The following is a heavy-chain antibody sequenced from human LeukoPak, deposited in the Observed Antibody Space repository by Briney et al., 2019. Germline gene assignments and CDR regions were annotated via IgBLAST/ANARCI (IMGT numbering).Heavy chain of an antibody. CDR3: ARDGNDYVWGSYRYQDYYYYYMDV. D-gene: IGHD3-16*02. Sequence: PLGSLRLSCAPSGFTSGNYGISCGRQAPGEGLGWGSGINWNGGRTGYADSVKGRFTISRDNGKDSLYLQMNSLRAEDTALYYCARDGNDYVWGSYRYQDYYYYYMDVWGKGTTVTVSS. CDR2: INWNGGRT. CDR1: GFTSGNYG. J-gene: IGHJ6*03. V-gene: IGHV3-20*04.